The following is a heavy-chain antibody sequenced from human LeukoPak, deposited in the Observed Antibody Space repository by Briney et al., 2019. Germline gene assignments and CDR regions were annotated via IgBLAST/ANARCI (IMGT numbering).Heavy chain of an antibody. CDR1: GFTFSDYY. Sequence: PGGSLRLSCAASGFTFSDYYMSWTRQAPGKGLEWVSYISSSGSTIYYADSVKGRFTISRDNAKNSLYLQMNSLRAEDTAVYYCARIVLRYFDWLLETPMSYFDYWGQGTLVTVSS. J-gene: IGHJ4*02. CDR2: ISSSGSTI. D-gene: IGHD3-9*01. V-gene: IGHV3-11*04. CDR3: ARIVLRYFDWLLETPMSYFDY.